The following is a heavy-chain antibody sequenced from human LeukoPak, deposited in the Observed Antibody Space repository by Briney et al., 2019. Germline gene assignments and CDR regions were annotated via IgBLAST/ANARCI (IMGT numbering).Heavy chain of an antibody. J-gene: IGHJ4*02. D-gene: IGHD3-3*01. Sequence: TLSLTCTVPGGSLSRADYYWSWIRQPPRKGLEWIGYIYYSGSTYYNPSLKSRVTISVDTSNNQFSLKLSSVTAADTAVYYCARDSDFWSGYYYFDYWGQGTLVTVSS. V-gene: IGHV4-30-4*08. CDR3: ARDSDFWSGYYYFDY. CDR1: GGSLSRADYY. CDR2: IYYSGST.